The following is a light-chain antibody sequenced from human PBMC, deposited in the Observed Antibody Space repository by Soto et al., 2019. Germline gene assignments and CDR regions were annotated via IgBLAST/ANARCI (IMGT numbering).Light chain of an antibody. V-gene: IGKV1-9*01. CDR1: QGINTY. CDR3: QQLDRYPIFT. CDR2: AAS. J-gene: IGKJ3*01. Sequence: DIPLTQSPSFLSASVGDKVTITCRASQGINTYLAWYQVKPGKAPNLLIYAASTLQSGVPSRFSGSGSGTEFTLTISSLQPEDFATYYCQQLDRYPIFTFGPGTKLDFK.